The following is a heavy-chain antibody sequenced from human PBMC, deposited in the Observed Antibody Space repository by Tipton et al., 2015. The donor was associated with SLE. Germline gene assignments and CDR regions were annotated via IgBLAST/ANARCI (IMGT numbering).Heavy chain of an antibody. J-gene: IGHJ6*03. CDR3: ARVKWQRFSLDYYYYMDV. Sequence: LRLSCTASGFTFGDYDMSWIRQAPGKGLEWIGEINYDGSINYNPSLKSRVTISIEKSKNQFSLSLASVTAADTAVYYCARVKWQRFSLDYYYYMDVWGKGTTVTVSS. D-gene: IGHD5-12*01. V-gene: IGHV4-34*01. CDR1: GFTFGDYD. CDR2: INYDGSI.